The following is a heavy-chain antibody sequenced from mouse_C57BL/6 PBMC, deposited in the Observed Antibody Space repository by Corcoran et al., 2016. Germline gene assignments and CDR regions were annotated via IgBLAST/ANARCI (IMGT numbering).Heavy chain of an antibody. CDR1: GYTFTDYN. Sequence: EVQLQQSGPELVKPGASVKIPCKASGYTFTDYNMDWVKQSQGKSLEWIGDINPNNGGTIYNQKFKGKATLTVDKSSSTAYMELRSLTSEDTAVYYCARRGWDGSSYGYFDVWGTGTTVTVSS. CDR2: INPNNGGT. V-gene: IGHV1-18*01. J-gene: IGHJ1*03. D-gene: IGHD1-1*01. CDR3: ARRGWDGSSYGYFDV.